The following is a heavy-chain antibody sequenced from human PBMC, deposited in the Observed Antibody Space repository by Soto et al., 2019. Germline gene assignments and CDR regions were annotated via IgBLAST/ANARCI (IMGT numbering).Heavy chain of an antibody. V-gene: IGHV4-30-2*01. J-gene: IGHJ5*01. CDR3: ASDARADCCRDCRYNWFDP. Sequence: PSETLSLTCAVSGGSISGGGYSWGWIRQPPGKGLEWIGYIYHSGRTYYNPSRKSRVTISVDRSKNQFSLNLSSVTAADTAVYYFASDARADCCRDCRYNWFDPWGQGTLVTVSS. CDR2: IYHSGRT. CDR1: GGSISGGGYS. D-gene: IGHD2-21*02.